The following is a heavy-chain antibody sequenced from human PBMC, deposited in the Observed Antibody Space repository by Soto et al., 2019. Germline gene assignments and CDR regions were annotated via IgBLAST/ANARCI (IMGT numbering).Heavy chain of an antibody. Sequence: GGSLRLSCAASGFTISSNYMSWVRQAPGKGLEWVSVIYSGGSTYYADSVKGRFTISRDNSKNTLYLQMNSLRAEDTAVYYCARDRTEYYYGMDVWGEVTTV. CDR3: ARDRTEYYYGMDV. CDR2: IYSGGST. CDR1: GFTISSNY. V-gene: IGHV3-53*01. J-gene: IGHJ6*02.